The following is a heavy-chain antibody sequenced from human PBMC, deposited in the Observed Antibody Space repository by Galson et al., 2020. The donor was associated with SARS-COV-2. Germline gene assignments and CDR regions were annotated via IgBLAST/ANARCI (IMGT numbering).Heavy chain of an antibody. D-gene: IGHD3-9*01. Sequence: SLKISCTGSGFPFDDYAMHWVRQVPGKGLEWVSGIDWSSGTMAYTDSVKGRFTISRDNRKNSLFLQMNSLRAEDSALYYCAKSPWGSDWYYFDYWGQGTLVTVSS. J-gene: IGHJ4*02. CDR3: AKSPWGSDWYYFDY. CDR1: GFPFDDYA. V-gene: IGHV3-9*01. CDR2: IDWSSGTM.